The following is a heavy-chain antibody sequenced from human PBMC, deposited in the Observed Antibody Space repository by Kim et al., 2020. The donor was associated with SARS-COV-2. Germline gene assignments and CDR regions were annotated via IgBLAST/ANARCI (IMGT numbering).Heavy chain of an antibody. D-gene: IGHD4-17*01. V-gene: IGHV3-11*01. Sequence: VKGRFTISRDNAQNSLYLQMNSLRAEDTAVYYGASGLGGDYGDTPPDYWGQGTLVTVSS. J-gene: IGHJ4*02. CDR3: ASGLGGDYGDTPPDY.